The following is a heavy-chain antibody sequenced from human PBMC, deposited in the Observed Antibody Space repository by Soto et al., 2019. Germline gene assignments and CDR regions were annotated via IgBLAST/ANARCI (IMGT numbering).Heavy chain of an antibody. V-gene: IGHV1-8*01. CDR3: ARAQNDYSNYAYY. CDR2: MNPNSGNT. CDR1: GYTLTSYD. J-gene: IGHJ4*02. D-gene: IGHD4-4*01. Sequence: ASVKVSCKASGYTLTSYDINWVRQATGQGLEWMGWMNPNSGNTGYAQKFQGRVTMTRNTSISTAYMELSSPRSEDTAVYYCARAQNDYSNYAYYWGQGTLVTVSS.